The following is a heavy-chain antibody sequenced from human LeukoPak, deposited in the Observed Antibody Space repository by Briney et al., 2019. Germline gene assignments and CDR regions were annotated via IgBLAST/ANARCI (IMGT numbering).Heavy chain of an antibody. D-gene: IGHD5-18*01. CDR1: GFTFSSYA. J-gene: IGHJ4*02. CDR2: ISYDGSNK. V-gene: IGHV3-30*04. CDR3: ARHDRIQLWLLLDY. Sequence: GRSLRLSCAASGFTFSSYAMHWVRQAPGKGLEWVAVISYDGSNKYYADSVKGRFTTSRDNSKNTLYLQMNSLRAEDTAVYYCARHDRIQLWLLLDYWGQGTLVTVSS.